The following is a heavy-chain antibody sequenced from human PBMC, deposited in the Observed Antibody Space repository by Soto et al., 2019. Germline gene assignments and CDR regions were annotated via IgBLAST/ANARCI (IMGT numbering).Heavy chain of an antibody. CDR1: GFTFSSYD. Sequence: EVQLVESGGGLVQPGGSLRLSCAASGFTFSSYDMNWVRQATGKGLEWVSAIGTAGDTYYPGSVKGRFTISRENAKNSLYVQMNSLRAGDTAVYYCARDLDGFFDSWGQGNLVTVSS. J-gene: IGHJ4*02. CDR2: IGTAGDT. V-gene: IGHV3-13*01. CDR3: ARDLDGFFDS.